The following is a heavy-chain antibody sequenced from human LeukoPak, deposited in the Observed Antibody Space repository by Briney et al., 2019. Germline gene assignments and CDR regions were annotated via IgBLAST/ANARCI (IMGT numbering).Heavy chain of an antibody. CDR3: VRDGAHRDYYDSSAYYYRFDY. D-gene: IGHD3-22*01. J-gene: IGHJ4*02. CDR1: GFTFSTYS. V-gene: IGHV3-21*01. CDR2: ISTSSTYI. Sequence: GGSLRLSCAASGFTFSTYSMNWVRQAPGKGLEWVSSISTSSTYIYYADSVKGRFTISRDNAKNSLYLQMDSLRAEDTAVYYCVRDGAHRDYYDSSAYYYRFDYWGQGALVTVSS.